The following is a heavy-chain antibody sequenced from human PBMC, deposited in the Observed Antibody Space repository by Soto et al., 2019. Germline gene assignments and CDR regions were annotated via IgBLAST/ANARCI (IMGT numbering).Heavy chain of an antibody. CDR1: GYTFSNYG. J-gene: IGHJ6*02. V-gene: IGHV1-18*01. Sequence: QVQLVQSGAEVKKPGASVKVSCKASGYTFSNYGISWVRQGPGQGLEWMGWISCYNGNTHYEEKVQDRIKMTTDTSTSTTYLELRSLRSDDTAVYFCARDPGFGFGYSYAFAMDVWGQGTTVTVSS. CDR2: ISCYNGNT. CDR3: ARDPGFGFGYSYAFAMDV. D-gene: IGHD5-18*01.